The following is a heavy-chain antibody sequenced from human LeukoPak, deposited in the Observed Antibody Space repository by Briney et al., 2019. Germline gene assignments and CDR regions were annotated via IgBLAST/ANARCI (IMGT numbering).Heavy chain of an antibody. J-gene: IGHJ4*02. V-gene: IGHV3-15*01. CDR1: EITFTKAW. CDR2: IKSKTDGGTT. CDR3: ASLGGSGSYISV. Sequence: GGSLRLSCAASEITFTKAWMSWVRQAPGKGLEWVGRIKSKTDGGTTDYAAPVKGRFTISRDDSKNTLYLQMNSLKTEDTAVYYCASLGGSGSYISVWGQGTLVTVSS. D-gene: IGHD1-26*01.